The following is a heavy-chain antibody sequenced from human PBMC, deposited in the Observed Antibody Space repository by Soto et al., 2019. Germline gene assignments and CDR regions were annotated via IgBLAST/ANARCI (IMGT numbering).Heavy chain of an antibody. Sequence: QVQLVESGGGVVQPERSLRLSCAASGFTFSSYAMHWVRQAPGKGLEWVADIWYDGSNKYYADSVKGRFTISRDNSKNTLYLQLNSLRAEDTSVYYCARTAARFPSVNTQDFQHWGKGTLVTVSS. CDR3: ARTAARFPSVNTQDFQH. V-gene: IGHV3-33*01. D-gene: IGHD3-16*01. J-gene: IGHJ1*01. CDR1: GFTFSSYA. CDR2: IWYDGSNK.